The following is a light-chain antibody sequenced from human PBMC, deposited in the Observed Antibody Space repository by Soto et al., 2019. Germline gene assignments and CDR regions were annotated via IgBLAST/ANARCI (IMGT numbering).Light chain of an antibody. CDR2: GAS. CDR1: QSVGSKY. J-gene: IGKJ1*01. CDR3: QQYGGSVQT. Sequence: EIVLTQFPGTLSLSPGERATLSCRASQSVGSKYLAWYQQRPGQPPNLLIFGASHRAPDIPDRFSGSGSGTDFTLTISRLETEDFAVYDCQQYGGSVQTFGQGTKVDIK. V-gene: IGKV3-20*01.